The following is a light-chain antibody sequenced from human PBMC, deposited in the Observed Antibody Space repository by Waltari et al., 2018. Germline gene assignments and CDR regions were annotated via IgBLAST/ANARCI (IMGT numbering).Light chain of an antibody. J-gene: IGLJ3*02. CDR1: NSAVGIYNL. V-gene: IGLV2-23*01. CDR2: EGN. Sequence: QSALIQPASVSGSPGQSITMSCTETNSAVGIYNLVSWYQQHPGKAPKLMIYEGNKRPSGVSYRFPGSNSGNTASLTIAWLQAEDEADYYCSSYAGSSSPRVFGGGTKLTVL. CDR3: SSYAGSSSPRV.